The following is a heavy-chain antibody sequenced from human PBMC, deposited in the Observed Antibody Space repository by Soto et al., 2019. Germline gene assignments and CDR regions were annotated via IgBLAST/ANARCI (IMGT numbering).Heavy chain of an antibody. J-gene: IGHJ4*02. D-gene: IGHD1-1*01. CDR2: ITPIYPTT. CDR1: GGTFYTYT. CDR3: ARIPRDSVPAADDLDS. Sequence: QVQLVQSGAEVRKPGSSVQVSCKASGGTFYTYTFSWVRQAPGQGLEWMGSITPIYPTTNYAEKFQGRLTVTADDSTSKAYMELSSLTSDDTAVYYCARIPRDSVPAADDLDSWGQGTLVTVSS. V-gene: IGHV1-69*15.